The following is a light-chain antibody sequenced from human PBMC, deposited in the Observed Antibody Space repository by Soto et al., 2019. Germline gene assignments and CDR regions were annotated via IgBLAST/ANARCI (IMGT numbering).Light chain of an antibody. CDR2: DVS. Sequence: QSVLTQPASVSGSPGQSITISCTGTSSDVGGYNYVSWYQQHPGKAPKLMIYDVSNRPSGVSNRFSGSKSGNTASLTISGLQAEDEDDYYCSSSTSSSTPVFGGGTQLTVL. CDR1: SSDVGGYNY. CDR3: SSSTSSSTPV. V-gene: IGLV2-14*01. J-gene: IGLJ2*01.